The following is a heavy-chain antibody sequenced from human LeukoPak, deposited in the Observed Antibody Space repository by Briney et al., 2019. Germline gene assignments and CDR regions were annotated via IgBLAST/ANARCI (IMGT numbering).Heavy chain of an antibody. Sequence: GGSLRLSCAASGFTFSNYAMSWVRQAPGKGLEWVSAISGSGGSTYYADSVKGRFTISRDNSKNTLYLQMNSLRAEDTAVYYCAKDGGDYVTYFDYWGQGTLVTVSS. J-gene: IGHJ4*02. D-gene: IGHD4-17*01. CDR1: GFTFSNYA. CDR2: ISGSGGST. CDR3: AKDGGDYVTYFDY. V-gene: IGHV3-23*01.